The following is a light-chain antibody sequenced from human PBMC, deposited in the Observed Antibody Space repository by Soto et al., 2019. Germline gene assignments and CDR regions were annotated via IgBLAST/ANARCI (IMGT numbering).Light chain of an antibody. CDR1: QGISNY. Sequence: DIQMTQSPSSLSASVGDRVTITCRASQGISNYLAWYQQKPGKVPKLLIYAASTLQSGVPSRFSGSGSGTDFTLTISGLQPEDVATYYCQKYNSAPALTFGGGTKVDIK. CDR2: AAS. J-gene: IGKJ4*01. CDR3: QKYNSAPALT. V-gene: IGKV1-27*01.